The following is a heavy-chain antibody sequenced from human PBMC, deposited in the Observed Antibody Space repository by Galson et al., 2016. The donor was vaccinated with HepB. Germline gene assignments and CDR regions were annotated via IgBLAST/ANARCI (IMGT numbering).Heavy chain of an antibody. J-gene: IGHJ6*02. D-gene: IGHD1-26*01. CDR2: ISTYSGDT. CDR1: GYTFNNYG. Sequence: QSGAEVKKPGASVKVSCKASGYTFNNYGVNWVRQAPGQGLEWMGWISTYSGDTYYAQNLQGRVTMTTDTSTSTAYMELRSLSSDDTAMYYCAREQGVGYATDVWGQGTTVTVSS. V-gene: IGHV1-18*01. CDR3: AREQGVGYATDV.